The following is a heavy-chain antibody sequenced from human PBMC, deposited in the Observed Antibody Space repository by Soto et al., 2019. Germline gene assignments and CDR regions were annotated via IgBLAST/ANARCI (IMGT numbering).Heavy chain of an antibody. CDR1: GFSFDYFG. CDR2: ISSSASYI. V-gene: IGHV3-21*01. Sequence: EVQLVESGGGLGKSGGSLTLSCEASGFSFDYFGMTWVRQAPGKGLEWVSFISSSASYIYYADSVKGRFTVSRDNAKKSLNLQINSLRAEDTAVYYCARSRSHWLASHSWGQGTLVTVSA. J-gene: IGHJ4*02. CDR3: ARSRSHWLASHS. D-gene: IGHD6-19*01.